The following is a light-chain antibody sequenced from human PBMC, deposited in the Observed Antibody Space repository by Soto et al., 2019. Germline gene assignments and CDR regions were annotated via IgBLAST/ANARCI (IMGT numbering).Light chain of an antibody. J-gene: IGKJ1*01. Sequence: EIVMTQSPATLSVSPGERATLSCRASQSVSTNLVWYQQKPGQAPRLLIYGASTRATGVPGRFSGTGSGTEFTLTISSLQSEDSAVYYCQQYNQWWTLGQGPKVDI. CDR3: QQYNQWWT. CDR1: QSVSTN. CDR2: GAS. V-gene: IGKV3-15*01.